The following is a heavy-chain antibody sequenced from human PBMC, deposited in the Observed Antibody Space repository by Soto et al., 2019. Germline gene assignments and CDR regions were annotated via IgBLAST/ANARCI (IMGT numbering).Heavy chain of an antibody. CDR2: ISNSGSST. CDR1: GFTFSNYD. D-gene: IGHD2-21*01. V-gene: IGHV3-23*01. CDR3: ARRDCGSGTNCECGAPAFAD. Sequence: EVQLLESGGGLVQPGGSLRLSCAASGFTFSNYDMSWVRQAPGKGLEWVSSISNSGSSTYYADSVKGRFTISRDNPKNTLYLHMRSLRAADTAVYHCARRDCGSGTNCECGAPAFADWGQGNLVTVTS. J-gene: IGHJ4*02.